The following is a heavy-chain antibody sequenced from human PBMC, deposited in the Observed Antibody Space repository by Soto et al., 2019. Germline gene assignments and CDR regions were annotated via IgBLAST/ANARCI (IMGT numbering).Heavy chain of an antibody. Sequence: ASVKVSCKASGYSFTNNDVTWVRQATGQGLEWMGWMNPGSGDTGYAQKFQGRVTMTRDISIATAYMELSSLRSDDTAIYYCARMATFGSLNWFDPWGKGTLVTVSS. CDR2: MNPGSGDT. J-gene: IGHJ5*02. CDR1: GYSFTNND. D-gene: IGHD3-16*01. CDR3: ARMATFGSLNWFDP. V-gene: IGHV1-8*01.